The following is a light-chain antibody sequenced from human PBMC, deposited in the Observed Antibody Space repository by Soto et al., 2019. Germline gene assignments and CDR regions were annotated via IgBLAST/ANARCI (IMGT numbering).Light chain of an antibody. CDR3: QQYGSSTST. J-gene: IGKJ5*01. CDR1: LRISDS. V-gene: IGKV3-15*01. Sequence: EIVMTQSPATLSGSXGESATLSCRARLRISDSLAGYQQKPGPAPRLXXSHKSTRANGGPARFIGSGSGTDFTRTISRLEPEDFAVYYGQQYGSSTSTFGQGTRLEI. CDR2: HKS.